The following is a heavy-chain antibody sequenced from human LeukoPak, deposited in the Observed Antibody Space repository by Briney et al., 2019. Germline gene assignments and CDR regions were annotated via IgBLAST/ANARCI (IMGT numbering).Heavy chain of an antibody. J-gene: IGHJ4*02. CDR1: GFTFSSHW. V-gene: IGHV3-74*01. CDR3: ARGATYAYYQDY. D-gene: IGHD1-26*01. Sequence: GEPLRLSCADSGFTFSSHWMHWVRQAPGKGLVWVSRIKYDASSTSYADSVKGRFTISRDNAKNTLYLQMNSLRAEDTAVYYCARGATYAYYQDYWGQGTLVTVSS. CDR2: IKYDASST.